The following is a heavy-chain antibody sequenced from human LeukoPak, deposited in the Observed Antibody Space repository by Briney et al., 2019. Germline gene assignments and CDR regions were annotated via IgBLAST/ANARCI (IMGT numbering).Heavy chain of an antibody. CDR3: ARTDQDYYDSAGFDY. D-gene: IGHD3-22*01. J-gene: IGHJ4*02. CDR1: GYTFTSYD. Sequence: ASVKVSCKASGYTFTSYDINWVRQATGQGLEWMGWMNPNSGNTGYAQKFQGRVTITRNTSISTAYMELSSLRSEDTDVYYCARTDQDYYDSAGFDYWGQGTLVTVSS. CDR2: MNPNSGNT. V-gene: IGHV1-8*03.